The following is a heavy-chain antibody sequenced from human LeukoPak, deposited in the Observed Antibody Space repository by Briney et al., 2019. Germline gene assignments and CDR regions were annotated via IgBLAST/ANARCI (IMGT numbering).Heavy chain of an antibody. CDR3: ARGGGGSRSEYMDV. V-gene: IGHV3-30*01. Sequence: GGSLRLSCAASGFTFSSYAMHWVRQAPGKGLEWVAVISYDGSNKYYADSVKGRFTISRDNSKDTLYLQMNGLRAKDTAVYYCARGGGGSRSEYMDVWGKGTTVTVSS. CDR2: ISYDGSNK. J-gene: IGHJ6*03. D-gene: IGHD2-15*01. CDR1: GFTFSSYA.